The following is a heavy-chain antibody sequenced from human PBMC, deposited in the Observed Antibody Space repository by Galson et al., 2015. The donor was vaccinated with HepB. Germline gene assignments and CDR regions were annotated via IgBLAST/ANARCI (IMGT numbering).Heavy chain of an antibody. D-gene: IGHD1-26*01. Sequence: CAISGDSVSSNSAAWNWTRQSPSRGLEWLGRTYYRSKWYNHSAVSVKSRIIINSETSKNQFSLQLNSVTPEDTAVYYCARDLGGLDVWGQGTTVTVSS. V-gene: IGHV6-1*01. CDR2: TYYRSKWYN. CDR1: GDSVSSNSAA. CDR3: ARDLGGLDV. J-gene: IGHJ6*02.